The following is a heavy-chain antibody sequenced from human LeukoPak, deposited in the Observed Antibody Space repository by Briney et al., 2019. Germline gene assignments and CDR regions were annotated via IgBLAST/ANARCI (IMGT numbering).Heavy chain of an antibody. CDR3: ARDSSGWGDAFDI. J-gene: IGHJ3*02. D-gene: IGHD6-19*01. CDR1: GFTFSSYA. Sequence: PGRSLRLSCAASGFTFSSYAMHWVRQAPGKGLEWVAVISYDGSNKYYADSVKGRFTISRDNAKNSLYLQMNSLRAEDTAVYYCARDSSGWGDAFDIWGQGTMVTVSS. CDR2: ISYDGSNK. V-gene: IGHV3-30-3*01.